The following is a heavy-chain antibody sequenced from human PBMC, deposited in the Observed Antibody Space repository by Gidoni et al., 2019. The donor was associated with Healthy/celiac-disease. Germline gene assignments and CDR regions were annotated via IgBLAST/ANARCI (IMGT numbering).Heavy chain of an antibody. CDR1: GGSISRSSYY. Sequence: QLQLQESGPGLVKPSETLSLTCTVSGGSISRSSYYWGWIRQPPGKGLEWIGSIYYSGSTYYNPSLKSRVTISVDTSKNQFSLKLSSVTAADTAVYYCARQPNYYGSGSHDYWGQGTLVTVSS. V-gene: IGHV4-39*01. D-gene: IGHD3-10*01. CDR3: ARQPNYYGSGSHDY. J-gene: IGHJ4*02. CDR2: IYYSGST.